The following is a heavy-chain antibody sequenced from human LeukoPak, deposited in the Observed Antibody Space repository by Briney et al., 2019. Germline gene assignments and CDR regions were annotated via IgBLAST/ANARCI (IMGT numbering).Heavy chain of an antibody. J-gene: IGHJ1*01. CDR3: ARDPSDYYDFWSGYYRGSEYFQH. CDR1: GFTVSSNY. V-gene: IGHV3-66*01. CDR2: IYSGGST. D-gene: IGHD3-3*01. Sequence: GGSLRLSCAASGFTVSSNYMSWVRQAPGKGLEWVSVIYSGGSTYYADSVKGRFTISRDNSKNTLYLQMNSLRAEDTAVYYCARDPSDYYDFWSGYYRGSEYFQHWGQGTLVTVSS.